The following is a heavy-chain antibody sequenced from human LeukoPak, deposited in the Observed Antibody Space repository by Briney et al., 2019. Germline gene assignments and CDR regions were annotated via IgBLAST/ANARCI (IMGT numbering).Heavy chain of an antibody. Sequence: GGSLRLSCAASGFTFSSYGMHWVRQAPGKGLEWVAFIRYDGSNKYYADSVKGRFTISRDNSKNTLYLQMNSLRAEDTAVYYCARDPECSSSSGNYWGQGTLVTVSS. D-gene: IGHD6-6*01. CDR1: GFTFSSYG. CDR3: ARDPECSSSSGNY. V-gene: IGHV3-30*02. J-gene: IGHJ4*02. CDR2: IRYDGSNK.